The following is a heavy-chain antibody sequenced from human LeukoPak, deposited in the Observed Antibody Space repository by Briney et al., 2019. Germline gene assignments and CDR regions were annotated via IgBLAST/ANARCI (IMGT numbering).Heavy chain of an antibody. CDR2: IKQDGSEK. V-gene: IGHV3-7*01. CDR3: ERWGSMGLVGWFDP. D-gene: IGHD2-15*01. Sequence: GGSLRLSCAASGFTFSSYWMSWVRQAPGKGLEWVANIKQDGSEKYYVDSVKGRFTISRDNAKNSLYLQMNSLRAEDTAVYYCERWGSMGLVGWFDPWGQGTLVTVSS. CDR1: GFTFSSYW. J-gene: IGHJ5*02.